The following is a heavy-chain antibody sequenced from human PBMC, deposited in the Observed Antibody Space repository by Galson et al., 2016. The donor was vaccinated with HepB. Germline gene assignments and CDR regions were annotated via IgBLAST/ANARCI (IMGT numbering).Heavy chain of an antibody. Sequence: SLRLSCAASGFTFSTYVMHWVRQAPGKGLEWVAVILFDGSNKYYADSVKGRFTISRDNSKNTLYLQMNSLRAEDTALYYCEIGPDATTVPPGYYYHYGMDDWGQGTTVTVSS. CDR2: ILFDGSNK. CDR1: GFTFSTYV. J-gene: IGHJ6*02. CDR3: EIGPDATTVPPGYYYHYGMDD. V-gene: IGHV3-30-3*01. D-gene: IGHD4-17*01.